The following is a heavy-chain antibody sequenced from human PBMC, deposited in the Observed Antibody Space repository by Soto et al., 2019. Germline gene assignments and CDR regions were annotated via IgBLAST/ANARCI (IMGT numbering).Heavy chain of an antibody. D-gene: IGHD6-19*01. J-gene: IGHJ4*02. Sequence: EVQLLESGGGLVQPGGSLRLSCVGSGFFFSSYTMTWVRQASGKGLEWVSSFSATSENTYYADSVRGRFTISRDNSKNTLLLQMNSLTAEDTAMYYCAKARDQQWVRLPFDYWGQGILVIVSS. V-gene: IGHV3-23*01. CDR3: AKARDQQWVRLPFDY. CDR2: FSATSENT. CDR1: GFFFSSYT.